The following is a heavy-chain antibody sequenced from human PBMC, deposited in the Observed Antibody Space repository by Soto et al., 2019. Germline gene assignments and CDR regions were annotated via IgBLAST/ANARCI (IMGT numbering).Heavy chain of an antibody. D-gene: IGHD6-6*01. CDR2: IYYSGST. CDR1: GGSISSYY. CDR3: ARAIPRIAARLSWFDP. Sequence: SETLSLTCTVSGGSISSYYWSWIRQPPGKGLEWIGYIYYSGSTNYNPSLKSRATISVDTSKNQFSLKLGSVTAADTAVYYCARAIPRIAARLSWFDPWGQGTLVTVSS. V-gene: IGHV4-59*01. J-gene: IGHJ5*02.